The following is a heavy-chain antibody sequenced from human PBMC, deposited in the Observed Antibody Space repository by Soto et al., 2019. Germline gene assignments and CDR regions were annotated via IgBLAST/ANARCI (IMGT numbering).Heavy chain of an antibody. CDR1: GITISNYP. D-gene: IGHD3-22*01. Sequence: EVQLLESGGGLVQPGGSLRLSCAASGITISNYPMSWVRQAPGKGLDWVSGISGSGDRTYYADSAKGRFTISKDISKNSLSLQLDSLRVEDTAVYFCVKDDGGYPSTAPHWGQGTQVTVSS. CDR2: ISGSGDRT. J-gene: IGHJ4*02. CDR3: VKDDGGYPSTAPH. V-gene: IGHV3-23*01.